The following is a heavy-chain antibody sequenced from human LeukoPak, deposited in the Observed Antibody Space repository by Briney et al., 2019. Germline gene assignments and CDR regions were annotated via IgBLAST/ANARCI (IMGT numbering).Heavy chain of an antibody. D-gene: IGHD4-17*01. CDR1: GYSISSGYY. J-gene: IGHJ4*02. CDR3: ARVPTVTFFDY. CDR2: IYHSGST. V-gene: IGHV4-38-2*02. Sequence: SETLPLTCTVSGYSISSGYYWGWIRQPPGKGLEWIGTIYHSGSTYYNPSLKSRVTISVDTSKNRFSLKLSSVTAADTAVYYCARVPTVTFFDYWGQGTLVTVSS.